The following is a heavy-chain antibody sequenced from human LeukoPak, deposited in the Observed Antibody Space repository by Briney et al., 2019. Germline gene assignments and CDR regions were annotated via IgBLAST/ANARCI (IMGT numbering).Heavy chain of an antibody. J-gene: IGHJ3*02. CDR1: GYTLTELS. CDR3: ARGFVGLEDI. D-gene: IGHD5-24*01. Sequence: HRASVKVSCKVSGYTLTELSMHWVRQAPGKGPEWMGRIIPILGIANYAQKFQGRVTITADKSTSTAYMELSSLRSEDTAVYYCARGFVGLEDIWGQGTMVTVSS. V-gene: IGHV1-69*04. CDR2: IIPILGIA.